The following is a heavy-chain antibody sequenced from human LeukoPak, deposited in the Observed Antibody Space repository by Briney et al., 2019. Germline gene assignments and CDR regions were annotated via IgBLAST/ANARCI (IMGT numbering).Heavy chain of an antibody. CDR3: AGEDKAVAGVGY. CDR1: GFTVSSYG. Sequence: GGSLRLSCAASGFTVSSYGMHWVRQAPGKGLEWMAFIRSDGSNKYYADSVKGRFTISRDNSENTLYPQMNSLRAEDTALYYCAGEDKAVAGVGYWGQGTLATVSS. CDR2: IRSDGSNK. V-gene: IGHV3-30*02. J-gene: IGHJ4*02. D-gene: IGHD6-19*01.